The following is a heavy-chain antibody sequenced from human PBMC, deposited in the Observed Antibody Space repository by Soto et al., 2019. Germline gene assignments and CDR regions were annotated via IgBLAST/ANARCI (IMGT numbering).Heavy chain of an antibody. J-gene: IGHJ6*03. V-gene: IGHV4-34*01. CDR1: GGSFSGYY. CDR2: INPSGST. D-gene: IGHD2-2*01. CDR3: ARASGDGRRLQCSSTSCRSYYYYMDG. Sequence: QVQLQQWGAGLLKPSETLSLTCAVYGGSFSGYYWSWIRQPPGKGLEWIGEINPSGSTNYNPSLTSRVTRAVDTSKNQFALKLSAVTAADTAVYYCARASGDGRRLQCSSTSCRSYYYYMDGWGKGTTVTVSS.